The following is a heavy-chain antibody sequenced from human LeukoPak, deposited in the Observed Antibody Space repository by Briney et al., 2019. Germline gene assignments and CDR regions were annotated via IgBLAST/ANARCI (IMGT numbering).Heavy chain of an antibody. J-gene: IGHJ3*02. CDR1: GFTFSSYA. V-gene: IGHV3-23*01. Sequence: PGGSLRLSCAASGFTFSSYAMSWVRQAPGKGLEWVSAISGSGGSTYYADSVKGRFTISRDNSKNTLYLQMNSLRAEDTAVYYCAKNPAYSSSWYEASPCAFDIWGQGTMVTVSS. D-gene: IGHD6-13*01. CDR2: ISGSGGST. CDR3: AKNPAYSSSWYEASPCAFDI.